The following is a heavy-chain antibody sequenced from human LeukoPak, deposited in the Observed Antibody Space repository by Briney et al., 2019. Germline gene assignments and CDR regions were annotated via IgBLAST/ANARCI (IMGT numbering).Heavy chain of an antibody. CDR2: IYYSGST. V-gene: IGHV4-31*03. D-gene: IGHD3-10*01. Sequence: SETLSLTCNVSGGSISSGGYYWSWIRQHPGKGLEWIGYIYYSGSTYYNPSLKSRVTISVDTSKNQFSLKLSSVTAADTAVYYCARDRGYYGSGSSNWFDPWGQGTLVTVSS. CDR1: GGSISSGGYY. CDR3: ARDRGYYGSGSSNWFDP. J-gene: IGHJ5*02.